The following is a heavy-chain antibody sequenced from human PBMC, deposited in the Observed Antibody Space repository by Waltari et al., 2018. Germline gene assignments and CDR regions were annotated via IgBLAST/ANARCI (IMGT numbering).Heavy chain of an antibody. Sequence: QVQLQESGPGLVKPSQTLSLTCTVSGGSTSSGSYHCSWFRQPAGKGLGWIGRIYTSGGTNYNPSLKSRVTISVDTSKNQFSLKLSSVTAADTAVYYCASEQLWSQFDYWGQGTLVTVSS. CDR3: ASEQLWSQFDY. CDR1: GGSTSSGSYH. CDR2: IYTSGGT. V-gene: IGHV4-61*02. J-gene: IGHJ4*02. D-gene: IGHD5-18*01.